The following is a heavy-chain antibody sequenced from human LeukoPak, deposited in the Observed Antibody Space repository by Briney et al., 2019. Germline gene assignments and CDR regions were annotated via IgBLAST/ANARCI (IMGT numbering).Heavy chain of an antibody. D-gene: IGHD5-18*01. CDR2: IYYSGST. V-gene: IGHV4-39*07. CDR1: GGSISSSSYY. J-gene: IGHJ3*02. CDR3: ARGRVQLWSNDAFDI. Sequence: SETLSLTCTVSGGSISSSSYYWGWIRQPPGKGLEWIGSIYYSGSTYYNSSLKSRITISVDMSKSQFSLKLRSVTAADTAVYYCARGRVQLWSNDAFDIWGQGTMVTVSS.